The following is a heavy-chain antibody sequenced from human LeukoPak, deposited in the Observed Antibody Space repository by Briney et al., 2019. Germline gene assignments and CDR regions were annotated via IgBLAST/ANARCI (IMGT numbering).Heavy chain of an antibody. CDR2: IIPILGIA. J-gene: IGHJ5*02. D-gene: IGHD3-10*01. CDR1: GGTFSSYA. V-gene: IGHV1-69*04. CDR3: ARDTWMVRGVSDWFDP. Sequence: ASVKVSCKASGGTFSSYAISWVRQAPGQGLEWMGRIIPILGIANYAQKFQGRVTITADKSTSTAYMELSSLRSEDTAVYYCARDTWMVRGVSDWFDPWGQGTLVTVSS.